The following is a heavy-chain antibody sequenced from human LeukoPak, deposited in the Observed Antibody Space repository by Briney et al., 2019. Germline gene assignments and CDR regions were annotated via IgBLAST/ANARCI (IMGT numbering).Heavy chain of an antibody. D-gene: IGHD5-24*01. J-gene: IGHJ3*02. Sequence: ASVKVSCKASGYTFTSYDINWVRQATGQGLEWMGWMNPNSGNTGYAQKFQGRVTMTRNTSISTAYMELSSLRSEDTAVYYCARGIKGYIATRDAFDIWGQGTMVTVS. V-gene: IGHV1-8*01. CDR2: MNPNSGNT. CDR3: ARGIKGYIATRDAFDI. CDR1: GYTFTSYD.